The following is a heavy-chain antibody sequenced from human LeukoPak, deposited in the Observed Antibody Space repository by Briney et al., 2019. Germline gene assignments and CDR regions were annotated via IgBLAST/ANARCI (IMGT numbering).Heavy chain of an antibody. J-gene: IGHJ4*02. V-gene: IGHV1-2*02. CDR3: ARDGDSSGYYPDY. D-gene: IGHD3-22*01. Sequence: ASVKVSCKASGYTFTGYHMHWVRQAPGQGLEWMGWINPNSGGTNYAQKFQGRVTMTRDTSISTAYMELSRLRSDDTAVYYCARDGDSSGYYPDYWGQGTLVTVSS. CDR1: GYTFTGYH. CDR2: INPNSGGT.